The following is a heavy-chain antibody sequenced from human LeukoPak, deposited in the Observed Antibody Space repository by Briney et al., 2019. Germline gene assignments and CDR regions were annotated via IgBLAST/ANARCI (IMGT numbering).Heavy chain of an antibody. D-gene: IGHD5-18*01. CDR1: GFTFSSYG. V-gene: IGHV3-30*03. CDR3: ARDRYSYAFEYSDS. J-gene: IGHJ4*02. CDR2: ISNDGSKK. Sequence: GGSLRLSCAASGFTFSSYGMHWVRQAPGKGLDWVAVISNDGSKKYYADSVKGRFTISRDNSKNTLSLQVSSLRTEDTAVYYCARDRYSYAFEYSDSWGQGTLVTVSS.